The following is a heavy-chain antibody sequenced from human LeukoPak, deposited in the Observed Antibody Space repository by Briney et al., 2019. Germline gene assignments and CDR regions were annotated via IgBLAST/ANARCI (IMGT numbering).Heavy chain of an antibody. CDR1: GYTFTGYY. J-gene: IGHJ4*02. V-gene: IGHV1-2*02. CDR2: INPNSGGT. D-gene: IGHD2-2*01. Sequence: ASVTVSCKASGYTFTGYYMHWVRQAPGQGLEWMGWINPNSGGTNYAQKFQGRVTMTRDTSISTAYMELSRLRSDDTAVYYCARVSSSSTNPGYWGQGTLVTVSS. CDR3: ARVSSSSTNPGY.